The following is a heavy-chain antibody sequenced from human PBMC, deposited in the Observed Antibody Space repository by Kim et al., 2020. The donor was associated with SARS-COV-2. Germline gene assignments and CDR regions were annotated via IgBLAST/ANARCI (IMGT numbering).Heavy chain of an antibody. V-gene: IGHV5-10-1*01. CDR3: ARHEVGYSSSFDY. J-gene: IGHJ4*02. Sequence: SPSFQGHVTISADKSISTAYLQWSSLKASDTAMYYCARHEVGYSSSFDYWGQGTLVTVSS. D-gene: IGHD6-6*01.